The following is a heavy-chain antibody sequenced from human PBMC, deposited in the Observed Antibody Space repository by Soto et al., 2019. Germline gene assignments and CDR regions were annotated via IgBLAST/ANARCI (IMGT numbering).Heavy chain of an antibody. CDR3: ARDRQSSGWLDAFDI. D-gene: IGHD6-19*01. CDR2: IFTGGST. V-gene: IGHV3-53*04. CDR1: GFTVSSNY. Sequence: EVQLVESGGGLVQPGGSLRLSCAASGFTVSSNYMSWVRQAPGKGRAWVSVIFTGGSTYYADSVKGRFTISRHSSMNTVYLQMDSLRAEDTAVYYCARDRQSSGWLDAFDIWGQGTMVTVSS. J-gene: IGHJ3*02.